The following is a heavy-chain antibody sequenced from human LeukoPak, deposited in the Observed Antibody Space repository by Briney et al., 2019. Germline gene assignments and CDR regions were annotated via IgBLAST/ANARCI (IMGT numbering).Heavy chain of an antibody. D-gene: IGHD3-22*01. CDR2: ISAYNGNT. J-gene: IGHJ4*02. V-gene: IGHV1-18*01. CDR3: ARGTPGYYYDSSGYFGY. CDR1: GYTFTSYG. Sequence: ASVKVSCKASGYTFTSYGISWVRQAPGQGLKWMGWISAYNGNTNYAQKLQGRVTMTTDTSTSTAYMELRSLRSDDTAVYYCARGTPGYYYDSSGYFGYWGQGTLVTVSS.